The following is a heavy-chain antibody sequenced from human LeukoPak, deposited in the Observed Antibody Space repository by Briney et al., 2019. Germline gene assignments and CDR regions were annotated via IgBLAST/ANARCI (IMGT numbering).Heavy chain of an antibody. Sequence: GASVKVSCKASGYTFTSHDINWVRQATGQGLEWMGWMNPNSGYTGYEQKFQGRVTMTRDTSTSTAYMELSSLRSEDTAMYYCARGGSSYNDEHEEFDYWGQGTVVTVSS. CDR1: GYTFTSHD. V-gene: IGHV1-8*01. J-gene: IGHJ4*02. D-gene: IGHD3-22*01. CDR3: ARGGSSYNDEHEEFDY. CDR2: MNPNSGYT.